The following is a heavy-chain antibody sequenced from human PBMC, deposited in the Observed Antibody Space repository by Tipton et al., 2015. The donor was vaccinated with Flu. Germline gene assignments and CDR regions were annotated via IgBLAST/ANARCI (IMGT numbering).Heavy chain of an antibody. CDR2: IYYRGST. J-gene: IGHJ5*02. V-gene: IGHV4-39*01. CDR3: ARQSAVAGNWFDP. CDR1: GGSISSSSYY. Sequence: TLSLTCTVSGGSISSSSYYWGWIRQPPGKGLEWIGSIYYRGSTYYNPSLKSRVTISVDTSKNQFSLKVTSVTAADTAVYYCARQSAVAGNWFDPWGQGTLVTVSS. D-gene: IGHD6-19*01.